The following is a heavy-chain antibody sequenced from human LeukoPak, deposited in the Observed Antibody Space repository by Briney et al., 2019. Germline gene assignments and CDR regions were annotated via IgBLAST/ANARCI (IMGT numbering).Heavy chain of an antibody. V-gene: IGHV3-30*02. CDR2: IRYDGSNK. Sequence: GGSLRLSCAASGFTFSSYGMHWVRQAPGKGLEWVAFIRYDGSNKYYADSVKGRFTISRDNSKNTLYLQMNSLRAEDTAVYYCAKDRLYYDFWSGYSLDYWGQGTLVTVSS. CDR1: GFTFSSYG. J-gene: IGHJ4*02. CDR3: AKDRLYYDFWSGYSLDY. D-gene: IGHD3-3*01.